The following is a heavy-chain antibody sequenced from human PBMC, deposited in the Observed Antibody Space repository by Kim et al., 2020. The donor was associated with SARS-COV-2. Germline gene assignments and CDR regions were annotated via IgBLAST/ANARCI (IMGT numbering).Heavy chain of an antibody. CDR3: ARQTFFSGYCSSTSCLSSYWYFDL. CDR1: GYNFASHW. D-gene: IGHD2-2*01. J-gene: IGHJ2*01. V-gene: IGHV5-51*01. CDR2: IYAGDSET. Sequence: GESLKISCKGSGYNFASHWIGWVRQMPGKGLEWMGIIYAGDSETKYSPSFQGQVTFSADKSISTAYLQWSSLKASDSAMYYCARQTFFSGYCSSTSCLSSYWYFDLWGRGTLVSVSS.